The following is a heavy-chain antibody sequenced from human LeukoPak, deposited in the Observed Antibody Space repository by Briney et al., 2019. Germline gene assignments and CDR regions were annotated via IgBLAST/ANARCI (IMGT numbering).Heavy chain of an antibody. V-gene: IGHV4-39*01. CDR1: GDSVSRRDSY. Sequence: SDPLSLTCSVSGDSVSRRDSYWDWIRQPPGKGLEWIGTIYHSGRTYYSPSLKSRVTMSVDPSNNQFSLNLRSVTAADTAVYYCARRRYYDGSGYLEWGQGTLLSVSS. CDR2: IYHSGRT. J-gene: IGHJ1*01. CDR3: ARRRYYDGSGYLE. D-gene: IGHD3-22*01.